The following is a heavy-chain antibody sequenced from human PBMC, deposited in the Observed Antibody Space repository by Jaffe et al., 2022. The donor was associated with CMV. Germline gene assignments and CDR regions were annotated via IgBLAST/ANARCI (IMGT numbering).Heavy chain of an antibody. CDR1: GFTFSSYG. J-gene: IGHJ6*02. Sequence: QVQLVESGGGVVQPGRSVRLSCAASGFTFSSYGMFWVRQTPGKGLDWVAVIWYDGSNKYYADSVKGRFTISRDNSKNTLYLQMNSLRVEDTAAYYCARALWFGEPDYYYYGMDVWGQGTTVTVSS. V-gene: IGHV3-33*01. D-gene: IGHD3-10*01. CDR2: IWYDGSNK. CDR3: ARALWFGEPDYYYYGMDV.